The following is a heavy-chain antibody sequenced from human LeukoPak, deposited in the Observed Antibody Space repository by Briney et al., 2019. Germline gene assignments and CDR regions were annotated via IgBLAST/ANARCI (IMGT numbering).Heavy chain of an antibody. CDR1: GFTVSSNH. CDR2: IYSGGNT. V-gene: IGHV3-53*01. J-gene: IGHJ4*02. Sequence: PGGSLRLSCAASGFTVSSNHMSWVRQAPGKGLEWVSFIYSGGNTYYADSVKGRFTISRDNSKNTVHLQMNSLRAEDTAMYYCARRAGDYSHPYDYWGQGTLVTVSS. CDR3: ARRAGDYSHPYDY. D-gene: IGHD3-22*01.